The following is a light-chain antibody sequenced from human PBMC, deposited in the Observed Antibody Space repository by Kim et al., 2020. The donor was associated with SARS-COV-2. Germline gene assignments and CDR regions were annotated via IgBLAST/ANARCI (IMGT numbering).Light chain of an antibody. CDR1: QSVSGSN. Sequence: LSPWERSTRSCRASQSVSGSNLAWYRQKPGQAPSLLIKEASSRATGIPDRFSGSGSGTDFTLTISRLEPGDIAVYYCHQYGASPWTFGQGTKVEI. CDR2: EAS. V-gene: IGKV3-20*01. CDR3: HQYGASPWT. J-gene: IGKJ1*01.